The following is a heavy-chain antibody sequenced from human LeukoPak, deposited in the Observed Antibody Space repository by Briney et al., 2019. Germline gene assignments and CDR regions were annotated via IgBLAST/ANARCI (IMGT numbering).Heavy chain of an antibody. D-gene: IGHD5-18*01. CDR1: GYSISSGYY. CDR3: AREGYNYGSNVDY. CDR2: IYHSGNT. V-gene: IGHV4-38-2*02. Sequence: SETLSLTCTVSGYSISSGYYWGWIRQPPGKGLEWIGSIYHSGNTYYNPSLKSRVTISVDTSKNQFSLKLSSVTAADTAVYYCAREGYNYGSNVDYWGQGTLVTVSS. J-gene: IGHJ4*02.